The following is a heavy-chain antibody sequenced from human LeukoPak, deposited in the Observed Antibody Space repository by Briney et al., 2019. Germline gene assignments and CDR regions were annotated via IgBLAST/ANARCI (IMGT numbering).Heavy chain of an antibody. D-gene: IGHD2-2*01. Sequence: GGSLRLSCAASGFTFGSYSMNWVRQAPGKGLEWVSSISSSSSYIYYADSVKGRFTISRDNAKNSLYLQMNSLRAEDTAVYYCARDLVVPAAYYGMDVWGQGTTVTVSS. J-gene: IGHJ6*02. V-gene: IGHV3-21*01. CDR3: ARDLVVPAAYYGMDV. CDR1: GFTFGSYS. CDR2: ISSSSSYI.